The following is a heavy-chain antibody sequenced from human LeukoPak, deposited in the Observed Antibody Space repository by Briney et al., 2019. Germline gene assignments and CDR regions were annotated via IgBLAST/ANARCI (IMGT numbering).Heavy chain of an antibody. CDR3: ARVGEDYDILTGRDGYYYYGMDV. CDR2: IYYSGST. V-gene: IGHV4-30-4*08. D-gene: IGHD3-9*01. J-gene: IGHJ6*02. Sequence: SWVRQPPGKGLEWIGYIYYSGSTYYNPSLKSRVTISVDTSKNQFSLKLSSVTAADTAVYYCARVGEDYDILTGRDGYYYYGMDVWGQGTTVTVSS.